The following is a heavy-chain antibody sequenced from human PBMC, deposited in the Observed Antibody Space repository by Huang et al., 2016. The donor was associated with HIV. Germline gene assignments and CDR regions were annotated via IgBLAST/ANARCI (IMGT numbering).Heavy chain of an antibody. CDR1: GFTFSSYS. CDR3: ASEIAAASIDY. Sequence: EVQLVESGGGLVKPGGSLRLSCAASGFTFSSYSMNWVRQAPGKGLEWVPSMSSSSSYIYYADSVKGRFTISRDNAKNSLYLQMNSLRAEDTAVYYCASEIAAASIDYWGQGTLVTVSS. CDR2: MSSSSSYI. J-gene: IGHJ4*02. D-gene: IGHD6-13*01. V-gene: IGHV3-21*01.